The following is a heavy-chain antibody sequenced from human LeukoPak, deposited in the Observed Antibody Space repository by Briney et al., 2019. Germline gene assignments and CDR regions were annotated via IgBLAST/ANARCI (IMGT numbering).Heavy chain of an antibody. J-gene: IGHJ4*02. D-gene: IGHD6-19*01. V-gene: IGHV4-39*01. CDR1: GGSISSSSYY. CDR2: IHYSGST. CDR3: ARHDRTYSSGWYYFDY. Sequence: SETLSLTCTVSGGSISSSSYYWGWIRQPPGKGLEWIGSIHYSGSTYYNPSLKSRVTISVDTSKNQFSLKLSSVTAADTAVYYCARHDRTYSSGWYYFDYWGQGTLVTVSS.